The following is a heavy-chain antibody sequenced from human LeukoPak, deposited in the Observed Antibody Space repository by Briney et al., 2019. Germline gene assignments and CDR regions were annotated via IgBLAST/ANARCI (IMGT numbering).Heavy chain of an antibody. CDR1: GGTFSSYA. V-gene: IGHV1-69*06. CDR3: ARVSIRWELQNPFLG. CDR2: IIPIFGTA. D-gene: IGHD1-26*01. J-gene: IGHJ4*02. Sequence: ASVKVSCKASGGTFSSYAISWVQQAPGQGLEWMGRIIPIFGTANYAQKFQGRVTITADKSTSTAYMELSSLRSEDTAVYYCARVSIRWELQNPFLGWGQGTLVTVSS.